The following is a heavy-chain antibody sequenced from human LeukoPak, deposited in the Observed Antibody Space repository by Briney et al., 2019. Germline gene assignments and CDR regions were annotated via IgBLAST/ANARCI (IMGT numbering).Heavy chain of an antibody. J-gene: IGHJ3*02. CDR1: GFTFSRYS. CDR2: ISGSSSYI. CDR3: ARDPIEVVTAIQADAFDI. D-gene: IGHD2-21*02. Sequence: GGSLRLSCAASGFTFSRYSMNWVRQAPGKGLEWVSSISGSSSYIYYADSVKGRFTISRDNAKNSLYLQMNSLRAEDTAVYYCARDPIEVVTAIQADAFDIWGQGTMVTVSS. V-gene: IGHV3-21*01.